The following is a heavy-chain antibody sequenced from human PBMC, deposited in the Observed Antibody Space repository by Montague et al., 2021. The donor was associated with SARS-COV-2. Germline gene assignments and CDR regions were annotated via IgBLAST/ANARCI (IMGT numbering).Heavy chain of an antibody. CDR1: GDSITSDVSY. J-gene: IGHJ4*02. V-gene: IGHV4-61*02. D-gene: IGHD1-26*01. CDR3: ARDGLRWDLDC. Sequence: TLSLTCTVSGDSITSDVSYWSWIRQPAGKGLEWIGRIYTTGSTNYNPSLKSRLTISLDTSKNQFSLKLRSVTAADTAVYYCARDGLRWDLDCWGQGTLVTVSS. CDR2: IYTTGST.